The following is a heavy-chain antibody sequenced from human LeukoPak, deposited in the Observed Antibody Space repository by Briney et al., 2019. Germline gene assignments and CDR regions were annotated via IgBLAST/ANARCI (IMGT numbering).Heavy chain of an antibody. CDR1: GGTFSSYA. CDR2: IIPIFGTA. Sequence: SVKVSCKASGGTFSSYAISWVRQAPGQGLEWMGGIIPIFGTANYAQKFQGRVTMTRDTSISTAYMELSRLRSDDTAVYYCARGDILTGYYGYWGQGTLVTVSS. D-gene: IGHD3-9*01. V-gene: IGHV1-69*05. CDR3: ARGDILTGYYGY. J-gene: IGHJ4*02.